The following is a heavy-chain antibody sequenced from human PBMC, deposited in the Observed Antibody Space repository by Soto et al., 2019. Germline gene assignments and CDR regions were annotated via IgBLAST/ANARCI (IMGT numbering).Heavy chain of an antibody. V-gene: IGHV3-30*04. D-gene: IGHD1-26*01. CDR2: ISYDGTTK. Sequence: GGSMILSCAASGFTFSRICMRWVRQAPGKGLEWVAIISYDGTTKYYADSVKGRFTISRDNSKNTLYLQMNSLRAEDTAVYYCVRDGGSYFDLYYGMDVWGQGTTVTVSS. CDR1: GFTFSRIC. CDR3: VRDGGSYFDLYYGMDV. J-gene: IGHJ6*02.